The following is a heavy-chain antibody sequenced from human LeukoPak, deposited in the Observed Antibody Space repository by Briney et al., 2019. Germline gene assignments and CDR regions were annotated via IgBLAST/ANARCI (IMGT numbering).Heavy chain of an antibody. J-gene: IGHJ3*02. D-gene: IGHD3-22*01. CDR3: ARYPPGVVVTTSASGAFDI. Sequence: GGSLRLSCAASGFTFSSYWMHWVRQAPGKGLVWVSRINSDGSSTSYADSVKGRFTISRDNAKNTLYLQMNSLRAEDTAVYYCARYPPGVVVTTSASGAFDIWGQGTMVTVSS. CDR1: GFTFSSYW. CDR2: INSDGSST. V-gene: IGHV3-74*01.